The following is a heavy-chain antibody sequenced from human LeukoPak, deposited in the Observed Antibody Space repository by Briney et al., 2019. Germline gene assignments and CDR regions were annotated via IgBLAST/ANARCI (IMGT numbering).Heavy chain of an antibody. J-gene: IGHJ4*02. V-gene: IGHV3-23*01. CDR2: IRVNADYT. CDR3: AKGQQWLYYLDY. D-gene: IGHD5-18*01. Sequence: GGSLRLSCAASGFTFSSYAMSWVRQTPGKGLEWVSAIRVNADYTYYADSVKGRLTISRDNSKTTLYLQMNTLRAEDTAIYYCAKGQQWLYYLDYWGQGTLVTVSS. CDR1: GFTFSSYA.